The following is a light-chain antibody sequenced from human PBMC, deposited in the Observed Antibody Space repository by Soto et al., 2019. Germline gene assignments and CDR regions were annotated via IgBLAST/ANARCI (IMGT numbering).Light chain of an antibody. V-gene: IGKV1-12*01. CDR3: QQANSPYP. CDR2: AAS. J-gene: IGKJ2*01. CDR1: QGMSSW. Sequence: DIQMTQSPSSVSASVGDRVTISCRASQGMSSWLAWYQQKPGKAPKLLIYAASTLQSGVPSRCSDRGSGSDFTLTIRSLQLADFATYYCQQANSPYPFGQGTKLEIK.